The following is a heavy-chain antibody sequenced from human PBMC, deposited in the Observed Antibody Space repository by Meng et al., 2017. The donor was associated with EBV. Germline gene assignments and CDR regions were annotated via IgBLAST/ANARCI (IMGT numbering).Heavy chain of an antibody. J-gene: IGHJ5*02. CDR1: GYTLTSYD. CDR2: MNPNSGNT. CDR3: ARGRGVYCSGGSCYPGWFDP. D-gene: IGHD2-15*01. V-gene: IGHV1-8*01. Sequence: QGLRVRSGARVNKPGAPWKGSCKASGYTLTSYDINWVRQATGQGLEWMGWMNPNSGNTGYAQKFQGRVTMTRNTSISTAYMELSSLRSEDTAVYYCARGRGVYCSGGSCYPGWFDPWGQGTLVTVSS.